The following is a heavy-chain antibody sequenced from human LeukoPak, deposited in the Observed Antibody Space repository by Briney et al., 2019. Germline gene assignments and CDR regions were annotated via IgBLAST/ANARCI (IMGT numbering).Heavy chain of an antibody. J-gene: IGHJ4*02. V-gene: IGHV3-23*01. Sequence: GGSLRLSCAASGFTFSSYAMSWVRQAPGKGLEWVSGISGSGSGTYYPDSVKGRFTISRDNSKNTLYLQMNSLRAEDTAVYYCAKGGIAAAGASFYFDYWGQGTLVTVSS. CDR1: GFTFSSYA. CDR3: AKGGIAAAGASFYFDY. D-gene: IGHD6-13*01. CDR2: ISGSGSGT.